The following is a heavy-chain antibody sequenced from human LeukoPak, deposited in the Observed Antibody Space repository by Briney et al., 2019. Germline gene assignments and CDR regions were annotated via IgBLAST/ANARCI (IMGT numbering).Heavy chain of an antibody. D-gene: IGHD5-12*01. Sequence: GESLKISCKASGYTFINYWIGWGRQLPGKGLEWMGIIYPGDSDTRYNPSFQGQVTISVDKSISTAYVQWSSLKASDTAIYYCVRRSPLGGYEGSFDYWGQGILVTVSS. J-gene: IGHJ4*02. CDR3: VRRSPLGGYEGSFDY. CDR1: GYTFINYW. V-gene: IGHV5-51*01. CDR2: IYPGDSDT.